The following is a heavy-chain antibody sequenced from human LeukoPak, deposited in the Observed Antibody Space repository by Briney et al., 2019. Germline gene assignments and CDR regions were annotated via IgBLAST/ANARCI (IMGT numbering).Heavy chain of an antibody. CDR3: ARKKESSSSWYGGLAY. V-gene: IGHV3-48*01. Sequence: GGSLRLSCAASGFTFSSFSMIWVRQAPGKGLEWLSYISSGSGSIYYADSVKGRFTISRDNAKNSLYLQMNSLRAEDTAVYYCARKKESSSSWYGGLAYWGQGTLVTVSS. CDR1: GFTFSSFS. D-gene: IGHD6-13*01. CDR2: ISSGSGSI. J-gene: IGHJ4*02.